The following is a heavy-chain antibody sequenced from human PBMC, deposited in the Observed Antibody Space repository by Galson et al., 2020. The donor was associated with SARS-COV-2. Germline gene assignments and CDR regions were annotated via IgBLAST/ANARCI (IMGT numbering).Heavy chain of an antibody. CDR1: GFTFSSYG. Sequence: GGSLRLSCAASGFTFSSYGMHWVRQAPGKGLEWVAVISYDGSNKYYADSVKGRFTISRDNSKNTLYLQMNSLRAEDTAVYYCSITMVRGGPIDYWGQGTLVTVSS. CDR2: ISYDGSNK. D-gene: IGHD3-10*01. J-gene: IGHJ4*02. CDR3: SITMVRGGPIDY. V-gene: IGHV3-30*03.